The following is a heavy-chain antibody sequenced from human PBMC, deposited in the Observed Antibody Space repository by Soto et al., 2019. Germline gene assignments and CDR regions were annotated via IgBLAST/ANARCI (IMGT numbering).Heavy chain of an antibody. CDR2: ISGSGGST. CDR3: ARRYIVVVPAAVYMDV. V-gene: IGHV3-23*01. D-gene: IGHD2-2*01. J-gene: IGHJ6*03. Sequence: GGSLRLSCAASGFTFSSYAMSWVRQAPGKGLEWVSAISGSGGSTYYADSVKGRFTISRDNSKNTLYLQMNSLRAEDTAVYYCARRYIVVVPAAVYMDVWGKGTTVTVSS. CDR1: GFTFSSYA.